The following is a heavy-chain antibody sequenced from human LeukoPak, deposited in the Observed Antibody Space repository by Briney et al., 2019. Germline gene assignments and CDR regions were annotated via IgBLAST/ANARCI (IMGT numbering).Heavy chain of an antibody. J-gene: IGHJ4*02. CDR1: GFTFSNE. V-gene: IGHV3-23*01. D-gene: IGHD6-19*01. CDR3: ANLKGIAVAGTFGY. Sequence: GGSLRLSCAASGFTFSNEMNWVRQAPGKGLEWVSAISGSGGSTYYADSVKGRFTISRDNSKNTLYLQMNSLRAEDTAVYYCANLKGIAVAGTFGYWGQGTLVAVSS. CDR2: ISGSGGST.